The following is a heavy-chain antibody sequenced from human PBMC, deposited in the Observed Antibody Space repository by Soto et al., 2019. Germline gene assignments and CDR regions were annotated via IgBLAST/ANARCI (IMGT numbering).Heavy chain of an antibody. V-gene: IGHV1-69*01. D-gene: IGHD3-16*01. CDR3: AGDLGAGGPAEVMIGHNY. CDR2: IIPIFGTA. CDR1: GGTFSSYA. Sequence: QVQLVQSGAEVKKPGSSVKVSCKASGGTFSSYAISWVRQAPGQGLEWMGGIIPIFGTANYAQKFHGRVTITADESTSTAYMELSSLRSEDTAVYYWAGDLGAGGPAEVMIGHNYWVQGTLVTVS. J-gene: IGHJ4*02.